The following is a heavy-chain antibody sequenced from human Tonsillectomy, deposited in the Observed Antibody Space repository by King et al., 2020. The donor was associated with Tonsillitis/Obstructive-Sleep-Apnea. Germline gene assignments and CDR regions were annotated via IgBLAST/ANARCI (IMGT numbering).Heavy chain of an antibody. CDR1: GGSFSGYY. CDR2: INHSGST. J-gene: IGHJ5*02. V-gene: IGHV4-34*01. Sequence: VQLQQWGAGLLKPSETLSLTCAVYGGSFSGYYWSWIRQPPGKGLEWIGEINHSGSTNYNPSLKSRVTISVDTSKNQFSLKLSSVTAADTAVYYCASQGYSHYHTGFDPWGQGTLVTVSS. CDR3: ASQGYSHYHTGFDP. D-gene: IGHD4-11*01.